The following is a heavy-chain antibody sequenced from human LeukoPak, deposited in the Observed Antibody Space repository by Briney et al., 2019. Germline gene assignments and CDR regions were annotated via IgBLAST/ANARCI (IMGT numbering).Heavy chain of an antibody. CDR1: GGTFSSYA. CDR2: IIPILGIA. D-gene: IGHD5-18*01. V-gene: IGHV1-69*04. J-gene: IGHJ4*02. Sequence: SVKVSCKASGGTFSSYAISWVRQAPGQGLEWMGRIIPILGIANYAQKFQGRVTITADKSTSTAYMELSSLRSEDTAVYYCATAGIDTAMVTGGDYWGQGTLVTVSS. CDR3: ATAGIDTAMVTGGDY.